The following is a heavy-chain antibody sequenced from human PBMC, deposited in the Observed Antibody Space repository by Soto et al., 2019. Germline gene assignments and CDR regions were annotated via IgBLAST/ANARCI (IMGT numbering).Heavy chain of an antibody. J-gene: IGHJ5*02. Sequence: GASVKVSCKASGGTFSNYAISWVRQAPGQGLEWMGGIIPIFGTGNYAQKFQGRVTITADESTSTAYMELSSLRSEDTAVYYCARARTSSCPVGCWFDPWGQGTLVTV. D-gene: IGHD2-15*01. CDR1: GGTFSNYA. CDR3: ARARTSSCPVGCWFDP. CDR2: IIPIFGTG. V-gene: IGHV1-69*13.